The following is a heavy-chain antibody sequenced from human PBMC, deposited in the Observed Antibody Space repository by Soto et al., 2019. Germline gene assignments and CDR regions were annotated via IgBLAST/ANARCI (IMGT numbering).Heavy chain of an antibody. J-gene: IGHJ4*02. D-gene: IGHD3-22*01. V-gene: IGHV3-23*01. Sequence: PGGSLRLSCAASGFTFSSYAMSWVRQAPGKGLEWVSAISGSGSTYYADSVKGRFTISRDNSKNTLYLQMNSLRAEDTAVYYCAKDQGVRNYYDSSGYSDAYWGQGTLVTVSS. CDR3: AKDQGVRNYYDSSGYSDAY. CDR2: ISGSGST. CDR1: GFTFSSYA.